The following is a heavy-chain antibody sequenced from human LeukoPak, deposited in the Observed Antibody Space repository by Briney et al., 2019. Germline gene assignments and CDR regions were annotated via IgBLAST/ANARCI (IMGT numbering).Heavy chain of an antibody. D-gene: IGHD3-22*01. CDR1: GFTFSSYW. CDR2: IDPDGSNT. CDR3: ARSGSSYDSSGYYYPREYYFDY. Sequence: PGGSLRLSCAASGFTFSSYWMHWVRQAPGKGLVWVSRIDPDGSNTNYADSVKGRFTISRDNAKNTVDLQMISLRAEDTAVYYCARSGSSYDSSGYYYPREYYFDYWGQGTLVTVSS. V-gene: IGHV3-74*01. J-gene: IGHJ4*02.